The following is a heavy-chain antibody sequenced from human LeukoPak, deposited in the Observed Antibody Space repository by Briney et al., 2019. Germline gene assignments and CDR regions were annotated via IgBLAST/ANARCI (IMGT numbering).Heavy chain of an antibody. CDR1: TVSHSSGNF. CDR2: VHKSGRT. J-gene: IGHJ4*02. D-gene: IGHD1-26*01. CDR3: ARELRGAPTPGAY. V-gene: IGHV4-4*02. Sequence: SDTLSLTCALSTVSHSSGNFWSWVRPPPGEGLEWIGEVHKSGRTNYNPSLKTRVTISIDASKNQLSLELTSVTAADTAVYYCARELRGAPTPGAYWGQGTRVTVSS.